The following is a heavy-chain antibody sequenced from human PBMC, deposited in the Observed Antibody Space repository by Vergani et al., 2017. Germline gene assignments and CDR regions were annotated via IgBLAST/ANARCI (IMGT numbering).Heavy chain of an antibody. Sequence: QVQLVQSGAEVKKPGSSVKVSCKASGGTFSSYAISWVRQDPGQGLEWMGGIIPIFGTANYTQKSQGRVTITAYESTSTAYIELSSLRSADTAVYYCASSCSSTSCYTRQVYYYMYVWGKGTTVTVS. D-gene: IGHD2-2*02. CDR2: IIPIFGTA. V-gene: IGHV1-69*01. CDR3: ASSCSSTSCYTRQVYYYMYV. CDR1: GGTFSSYA. J-gene: IGHJ6*03.